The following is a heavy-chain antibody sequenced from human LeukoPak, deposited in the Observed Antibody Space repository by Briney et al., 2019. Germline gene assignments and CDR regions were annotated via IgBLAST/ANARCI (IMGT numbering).Heavy chain of an antibody. D-gene: IGHD3-10*01. V-gene: IGHV3-48*03. CDR3: ARSPNYKGYFDY. Sequence: PGGSLRLSCASSGFTFSSYEMNWVRQAPGKGLEWLSYISSFSSTIYYADSVMGRFTISRDNAKNSLYLQMNSLRAEDTAVYYCARSPNYKGYFDYWGQGTLVTVS. CDR1: GFTFSSYE. CDR2: ISSFSSTI. J-gene: IGHJ4*02.